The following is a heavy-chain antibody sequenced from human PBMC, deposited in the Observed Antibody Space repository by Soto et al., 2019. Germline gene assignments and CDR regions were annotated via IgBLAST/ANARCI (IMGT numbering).Heavy chain of an antibody. CDR1: GLFISSGNY. CDR2: IFHGGNT. J-gene: IGHJ3*01. D-gene: IGHD2-15*01. CDR3: ARARWYDAFDV. Sequence: SETLSLTCAVSGLFISSGNYWGWIRKPPGKGLEWIGSIFHGGNTYYNPSLKSRVTISVDMSKNQFSLKLHSVTAADTAVYYCARARWYDAFDVWGQGTVVTVSS. V-gene: IGHV4-38-2*01.